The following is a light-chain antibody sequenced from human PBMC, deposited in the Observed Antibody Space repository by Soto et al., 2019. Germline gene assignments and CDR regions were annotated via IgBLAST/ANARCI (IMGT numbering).Light chain of an antibody. CDR2: DVS. J-gene: IGLJ1*01. CDR1: SSDVGSYNY. Sequence: HSVLTQPASVSGFPGQSITISCTGTSSDVGSYNYVSWYQQHPGKAPKLMIYDVSKRPSGVSNRFSGSRSGNTASLTISGLQAEDEADYYCTSYTSSSTRVFGTGTKVTVL. CDR3: TSYTSSSTRV. V-gene: IGLV2-14*01.